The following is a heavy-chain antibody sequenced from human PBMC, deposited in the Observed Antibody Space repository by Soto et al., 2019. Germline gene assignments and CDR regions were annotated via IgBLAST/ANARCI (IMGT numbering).Heavy chain of an antibody. D-gene: IGHD3-22*01. Sequence: QITLKESGPTLVKPTQTLTLTCTFSGFSLSTSGVGVGWIRQPPGKALEWLALIYWDDDKRYSPSLKSRLTSTKDTSKNQVVLTMTNMYPVDTATYYCAHSSSGYYYFVYAFDIWGQGTMVTVSS. J-gene: IGHJ3*02. CDR1: GFSLSTSGVG. CDR2: IYWDDDK. V-gene: IGHV2-5*02. CDR3: AHSSSGYYYFVYAFDI.